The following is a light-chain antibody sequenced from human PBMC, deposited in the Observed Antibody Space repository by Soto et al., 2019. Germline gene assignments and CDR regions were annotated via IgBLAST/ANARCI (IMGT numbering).Light chain of an antibody. J-gene: IGKJ2*01. CDR3: QQSYSTPPH. CDR1: QSISSY. CDR2: AAS. V-gene: IGKV1-39*01. Sequence: DIQMTQSPSSLSASVGDRVTITCRASQSISSYLNWYQQKPGKAPKLLIYAASSLQSGVSSRFSGNGSGTDFTITISSLQPEDFAPYYCQQSYSTPPHFGQGTKLEIK.